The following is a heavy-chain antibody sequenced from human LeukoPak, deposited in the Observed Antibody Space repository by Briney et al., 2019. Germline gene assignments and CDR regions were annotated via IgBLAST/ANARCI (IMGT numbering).Heavy chain of an antibody. Sequence: GGSLRLSCAASGSTFSSYSMNWIRHAPEKGLERVSSISSSSSYIYYADSVKGRFTISRDNAKNSLYLQMNSLRAEDTAGYYPARSSASYLATRGLGAFVISGQGKMVSVSS. V-gene: IGHV3-21*01. CDR3: ARSSASYLATRGLGAFVI. J-gene: IGHJ3*02. D-gene: IGHD5-12*01. CDR1: GSTFSSYS. CDR2: ISSSSSYI.